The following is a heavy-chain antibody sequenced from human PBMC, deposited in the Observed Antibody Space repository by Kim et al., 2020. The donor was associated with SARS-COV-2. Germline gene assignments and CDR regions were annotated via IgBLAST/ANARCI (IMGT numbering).Heavy chain of an antibody. D-gene: IGHD4-4*01. CDR3: ARGRATVTYSGGRYYYYYGMDV. J-gene: IGHJ6*02. V-gene: IGHV4-38-2*02. Sequence: SETLSLTCTVSGYSISSGYYWGWIRQPPGKGLEWIGSIYHSGSTYYNPSLKSRVTISVDTSKNQFSLKLSSVTAADTAVYYCARGRATVTYSGGRYYYYYGMDVWGQGTTVTVSS. CDR1: GYSISSGYY. CDR2: IYHSGST.